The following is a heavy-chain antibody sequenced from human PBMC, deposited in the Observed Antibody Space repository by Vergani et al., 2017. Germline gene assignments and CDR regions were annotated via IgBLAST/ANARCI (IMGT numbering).Heavy chain of an antibody. CDR2: IRGSGTTT. CDR1: GFIFSSYA. J-gene: IGHJ5*02. V-gene: IGHV3-23*01. CDR3: AKRGSSMTMYNTFDR. Sequence: EVQLLESGGGLVQPGGSLRLSCAASGFIFSSYAMSWVRQAPGKGLEWVSVIRGSGTTTYYADSVKGRFTISRDNSKNTLYLQMSSLRAEDTALYYCAKRGSSMTMYNTFDRWGQGTAVTVSS. D-gene: IGHD2-15*01.